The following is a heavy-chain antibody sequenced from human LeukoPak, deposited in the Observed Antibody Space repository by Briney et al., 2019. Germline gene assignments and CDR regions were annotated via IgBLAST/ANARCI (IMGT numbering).Heavy chain of an antibody. CDR1: GFTFSSYS. CDR2: ISSSSSYI. D-gene: IGHD3-10*01. V-gene: IGHV3-21*01. Sequence: GGSLRLSCAASGFTFSSYSMNWVRQAPGKGLEWVSSISSSSSYIYYAHSVKGRFTISRDNAKNSLYLQMNSLRAEDTAVYYCARERDRAITMVRGVIESWGQGTLVTVSS. J-gene: IGHJ4*02. CDR3: ARERDRAITMVRGVIES.